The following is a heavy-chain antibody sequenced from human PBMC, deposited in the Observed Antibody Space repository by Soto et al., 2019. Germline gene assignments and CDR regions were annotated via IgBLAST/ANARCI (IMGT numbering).Heavy chain of an antibody. V-gene: IGHV3-30*18. CDR1: GFTFSSYG. J-gene: IGHJ6*02. D-gene: IGHD1-26*01. CDR2: ISYDGSNK. Sequence: QVQLVESGGGVVQPGRSLRLSCAASGFTFSSYGMHWVRQAPGKGLEWVAVISYDGSNKYYADSVKGRFTISRDNSKNTLYLQMNSLIGEDTAVYYCAKGSAELLSYYYGMDVWGQGTTVTVSS. CDR3: AKGSAELLSYYYGMDV.